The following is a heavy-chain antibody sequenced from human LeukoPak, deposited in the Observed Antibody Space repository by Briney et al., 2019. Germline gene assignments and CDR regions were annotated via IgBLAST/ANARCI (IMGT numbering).Heavy chain of an antibody. CDR1: GYTFTSYG. CDR2: ISAYNVNT. Sequence: ASVKVSCKASGYTFTSYGISWVRQAPGQGLEWMGWISAYNVNTNYAQTLQGRVTMTTDTSTSTAYMELRSLRSDDTAVYYCATPYSSSWYGGSDAFDIWGQGTMVTVSS. D-gene: IGHD6-13*01. J-gene: IGHJ3*02. CDR3: ATPYSSSWYGGSDAFDI. V-gene: IGHV1-18*01.